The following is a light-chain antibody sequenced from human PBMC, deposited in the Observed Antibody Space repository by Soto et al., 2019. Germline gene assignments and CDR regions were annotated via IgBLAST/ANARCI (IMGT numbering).Light chain of an antibody. CDR1: RSVFSTSNFQNY. V-gene: IGKV4-1*01. CDR3: LQYYDGLALS. Sequence: DIVMTQSPDSLAVSPGGRATINCKSSRSVFSTSNFQNYLGWYQQRPAQPPKLLIFWASTRASGVPDRFRGSGSGTDFTLTIDNLQAEDVAVYSCLQYYDGLALSVVGGNKVELK. CDR2: WAS. J-gene: IGKJ4*01.